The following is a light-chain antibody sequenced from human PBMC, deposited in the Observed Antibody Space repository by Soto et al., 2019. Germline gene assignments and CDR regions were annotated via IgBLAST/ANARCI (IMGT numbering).Light chain of an antibody. V-gene: IGKV1-39*01. Sequence: DIQMTQSPSTLSGSVGDRVTITCRASQSISSYLNWYQQKPGKAPKLLIYAASSLQSGVPSRFSGSGSGTDFTLTISSLQPEDFATYYCQQSFSIPITFGQGTRLEV. CDR1: QSISSY. J-gene: IGKJ5*01. CDR2: AAS. CDR3: QQSFSIPIT.